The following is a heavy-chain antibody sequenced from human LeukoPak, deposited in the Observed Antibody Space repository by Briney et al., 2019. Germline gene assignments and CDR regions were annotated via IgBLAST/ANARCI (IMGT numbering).Heavy chain of an antibody. CDR3: AGEPIVTAGIVGYN. J-gene: IGHJ4*02. Sequence: PGGSLRLSCTASGFTFSSYSMNWVRQAPGKGLEWVSSISSSSSYIYYADSVKGRFTISRDNAKNSLYLQMNSLRAEDTAVYYYAGEPIVTAGIVGYNWGQGTLATVSS. D-gene: IGHD2-2*01. CDR1: GFTFSSYS. CDR2: ISSSSSYI. V-gene: IGHV3-21*04.